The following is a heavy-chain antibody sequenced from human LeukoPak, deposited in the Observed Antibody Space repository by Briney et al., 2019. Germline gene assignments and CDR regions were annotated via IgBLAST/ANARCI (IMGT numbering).Heavy chain of an antibody. Sequence: GGSLRLSCTASGFTFSTFHMHWVRQAPGKGLEWVSYINYHSQPTYYADSVKGRFTISRDNAKSSLYLQLNDLRAEDTAVYYCARGPCRYYDFWSGYCQRPSFDPWGQGTLVTVSS. D-gene: IGHD3-3*01. CDR2: INYHSQPT. V-gene: IGHV3-48*01. CDR1: GFTFSTFH. CDR3: ARGPCRYYDFWSGYCQRPSFDP. J-gene: IGHJ5*02.